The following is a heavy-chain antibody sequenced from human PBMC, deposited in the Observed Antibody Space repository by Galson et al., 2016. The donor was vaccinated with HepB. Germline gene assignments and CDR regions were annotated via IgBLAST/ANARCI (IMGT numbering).Heavy chain of an antibody. CDR1: GYTFTNFP. Sequence: SVKVSCKASGYTFTNFPISWVRQAPGQRLEWMGWINTGNGDTRYSQSFQGRATITRDTSASTAYMELNTLTSEETAVYYCVRDPVRGWAPFDYWGQGTLVTVSS. CDR2: INTGNGDT. CDR3: VRDPVRGWAPFDY. D-gene: IGHD6-19*01. V-gene: IGHV1-3*04. J-gene: IGHJ4*02.